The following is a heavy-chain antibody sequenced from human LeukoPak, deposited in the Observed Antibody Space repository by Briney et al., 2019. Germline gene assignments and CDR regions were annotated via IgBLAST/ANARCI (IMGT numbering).Heavy chain of an antibody. D-gene: IGHD3-16*01. J-gene: IGHJ5*02. V-gene: IGHV1-24*01. Sequence: ASVKVSCKVSGYTLTELSMHWVRQAPGKGLEWMGGFDPGDGETIYAQKFQGRVTMTEDTSTDTAYMELSSLRSEDTAVYYCATETFGGSYVFNWFDPWGQGTLVTVSS. CDR2: FDPGDGET. CDR3: ATETFGGSYVFNWFDP. CDR1: GYTLTELS.